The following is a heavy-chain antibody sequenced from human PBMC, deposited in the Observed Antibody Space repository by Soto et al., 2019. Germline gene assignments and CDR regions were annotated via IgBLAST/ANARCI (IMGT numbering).Heavy chain of an antibody. CDR1: GFTFSNYA. V-gene: IGHV3-23*01. CDR3: AIISGYSSGWYRKDDFDY. Sequence: GGSLRLSCAASGFTFSNYAMSWVRQAPGKGLEWVSTFTRSGSTYYADSVKGRFTISRDNSKNTLYLQMDSLRAEDTAVYYCAIISGYSSGWYRKDDFDYWGQGTLVTVAS. J-gene: IGHJ4*02. CDR2: FTRSGST. D-gene: IGHD6-19*01.